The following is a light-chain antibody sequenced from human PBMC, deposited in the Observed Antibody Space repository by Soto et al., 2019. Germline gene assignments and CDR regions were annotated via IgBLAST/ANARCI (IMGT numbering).Light chain of an antibody. CDR2: DVS. V-gene: IGLV2-11*01. Sequence: QSALTQPRSVSGSPGQSVTISCTGTSSDIGAYNYVSWYQQHPGKAPRLMIYDVSKRPSGVPDRFSGSKSGNTASLTISGRQAEDEADDYCCSFAGSYTFEVFGGGTQLTVL. J-gene: IGLJ3*02. CDR3: CSFAGSYTFEV. CDR1: SSDIGAYNY.